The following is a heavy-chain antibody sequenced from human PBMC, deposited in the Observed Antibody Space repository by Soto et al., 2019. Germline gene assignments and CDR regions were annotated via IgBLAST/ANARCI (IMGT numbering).Heavy chain of an antibody. CDR1: GFTFSSYE. CDR2: ISSSGSTI. J-gene: IGHJ6*02. V-gene: IGHV3-48*03. CDR3: AREQGSGSYWYGMHV. Sequence: PGGSLRLCCAASGFTFSSYEMNWVRQAPGKGLEWVSYISSSGSTIYYADSVKGRFTISRDNAKNSLYLQMNSLRAEDTAVYYCAREQGSGSYWYGMHVWGQGTTVTVPS. D-gene: IGHD3-10*01.